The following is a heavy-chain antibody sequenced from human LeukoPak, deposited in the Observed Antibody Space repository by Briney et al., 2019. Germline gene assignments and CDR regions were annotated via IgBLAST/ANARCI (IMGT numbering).Heavy chain of an antibody. V-gene: IGHV3-33*01. D-gene: IGHD1-14*01. CDR1: GFTFGSYG. CDR2: IWYDGSNK. J-gene: IGHJ6*02. CDR3: ATQIPPTAYYYYYGMDV. Sequence: PGRSLRLSCAASGFTFGSYGMHWVRQAPGKGLEWVAVIWYDGSNKYYADSVKGRFTISRDNSKNTLYLQMNSLRAEDTAVYYCATQIPPTAYYYYYGMDVWGQGTTVTVSS.